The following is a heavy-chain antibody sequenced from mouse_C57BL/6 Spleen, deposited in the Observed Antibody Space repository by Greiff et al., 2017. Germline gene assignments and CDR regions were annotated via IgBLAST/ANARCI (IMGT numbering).Heavy chain of an antibody. Sequence: QVQLQQPGAELVRPGTSVKLSCKASGYTFTSYWMHWVKQRPGQGLEWIGVIDPSDSYTNYNQKFKGKATLTVDTSSSTAYMQLSSLTSEDSAVYYYARGVDGYYEYFDVWGTGTTVTVSS. CDR1: GYTFTSYW. V-gene: IGHV1-59*01. CDR3: ARGVDGYYEYFDV. D-gene: IGHD2-3*01. CDR2: IDPSDSYT. J-gene: IGHJ1*03.